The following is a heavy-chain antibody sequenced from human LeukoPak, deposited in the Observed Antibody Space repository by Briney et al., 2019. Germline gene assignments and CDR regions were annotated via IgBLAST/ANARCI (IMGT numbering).Heavy chain of an antibody. CDR1: GYTFSSYG. Sequence: PGGSLRLSCAASGYTFSSYGMHWVRQAPGKGLEWVAFIRFDGTIKDYADSVKGRFTISRDNSKNTLNLLMNSLRVEDTAMYHCARDLQEFWSGYYGVCGYWGQGTLVTVSS. V-gene: IGHV3-30*02. D-gene: IGHD3-3*01. CDR3: ARDLQEFWSGYYGVCGY. CDR2: IRFDGTIK. J-gene: IGHJ4*02.